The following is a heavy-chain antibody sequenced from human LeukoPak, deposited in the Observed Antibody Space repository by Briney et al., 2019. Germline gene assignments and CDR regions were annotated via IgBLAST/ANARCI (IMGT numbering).Heavy chain of an antibody. J-gene: IGHJ6*02. Sequence: SGTLSLTCTVSGVSISNYYWSWIRQPAGKGLECIGRVYTNGATNYNPSLKSRGTMSVDTSKNQFYLKVVSVTAADTAVYYCGRTGIGSSYSYGMDVWGQGTTVTVSS. CDR3: GRTGIGSSYSYGMDV. CDR2: VYTNGAT. D-gene: IGHD6-6*01. V-gene: IGHV4-4*07. CDR1: GVSISNYY.